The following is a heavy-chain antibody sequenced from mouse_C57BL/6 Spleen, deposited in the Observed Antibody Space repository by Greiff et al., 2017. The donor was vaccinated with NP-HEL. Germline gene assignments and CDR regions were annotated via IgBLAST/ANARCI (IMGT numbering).Heavy chain of an antibody. CDR3: ARWRAMDY. CDR1: GYTFTDYY. Sequence: VQLKESGPVLVKPGASVKMSCKASGYTFTDYYMNWVKQSHGKSLEWIGVINPYNGGTSYNQKFKGKATLTVDKSSSTAYMELNSLTSEDSAVYYCARWRAMDYWGQGTSVTVSS. CDR2: INPYNGGT. V-gene: IGHV1-19*01. J-gene: IGHJ4*01.